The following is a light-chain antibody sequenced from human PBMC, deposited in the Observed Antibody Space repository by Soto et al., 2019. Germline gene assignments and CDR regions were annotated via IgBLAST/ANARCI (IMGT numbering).Light chain of an antibody. CDR2: EVS. Sequence: QSALTQPASVSGSPVQSITISCTGTSSDVGSYNLVSWYQQHPGKAPKLMIYEVSKRPSGVSNRFSGSKSGNTASLTISGLQAEDEADYYCCSYAGSSTFAYVFGTGTKVTVL. V-gene: IGLV2-23*02. J-gene: IGLJ1*01. CDR1: SSDVGSYNL. CDR3: CSYAGSSTFAYV.